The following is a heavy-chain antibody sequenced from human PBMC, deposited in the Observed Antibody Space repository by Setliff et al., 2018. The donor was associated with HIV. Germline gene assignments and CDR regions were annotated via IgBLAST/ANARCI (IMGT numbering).Heavy chain of an antibody. CDR3: AKRAGVSGTWYGGPFDI. Sequence: PGGSLRLSCAASGFIFGDYAMSWVRQAPGKGLEWVANIKQDGSEKYYVDSVKGRFTISRDNAKNSLYLQVNNLRAEDTAFYYCAKRAGVSGTWYGGPFDIWGQGTTVTVSS. V-gene: IGHV3-7*03. J-gene: IGHJ3*02. D-gene: IGHD1-26*01. CDR2: IKQDGSEK. CDR1: GFIFGDYA.